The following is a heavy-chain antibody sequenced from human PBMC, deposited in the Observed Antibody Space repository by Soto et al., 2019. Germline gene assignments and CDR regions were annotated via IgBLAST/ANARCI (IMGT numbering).Heavy chain of an antibody. CDR2: IIPIFGTA. J-gene: IGHJ3*02. Sequence: GASVKVSCKASGGTFSSYAISWVRQAPGQGLEWMGGIIPIFGTANYAQKFQGRVTITADESTSTAYMELSSLRSEDTAVYYCARTTYYYDSSGYYGAFDIWGQGTMVTVS. CDR3: ARTTYYYDSSGYYGAFDI. CDR1: GGTFSSYA. V-gene: IGHV1-69*13. D-gene: IGHD3-22*01.